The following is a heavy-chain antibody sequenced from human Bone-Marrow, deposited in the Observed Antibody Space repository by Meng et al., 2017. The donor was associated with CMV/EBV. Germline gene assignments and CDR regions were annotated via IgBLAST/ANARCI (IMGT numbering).Heavy chain of an antibody. CDR3: ARARRCSGGSCYPTSNRRYDAFDI. J-gene: IGHJ3*02. CDR2: ISAYNGNT. Sequence: ASVKVSCKASGYTFTSYGISWVRQAPGQGLEWMGWISAYNGNTNYAQKLQGRVTMTTDTSTSTAYMELRSLRSDDTAVYYCARARRCSGGSCYPTSNRRYDAFDIWGQGTMVTVSS. V-gene: IGHV1-18*01. D-gene: IGHD2-15*01. CDR1: GYTFTSYG.